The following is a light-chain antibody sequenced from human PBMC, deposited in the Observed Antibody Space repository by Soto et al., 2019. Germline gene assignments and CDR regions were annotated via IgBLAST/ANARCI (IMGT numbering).Light chain of an antibody. CDR3: QQYTNWPPSFT. CDR1: QSFSSY. V-gene: IGKV3-15*01. J-gene: IGKJ3*01. Sequence: EIVMTQSPATLSVSPGETATLSCRASQSFSSYLAWYQQKPGQAPRLLIYGASTRATGIPARFSGTGSGTEFTLTISGMQSEDFAVYYCQQYTNWPPSFTFGPGTKVEI. CDR2: GAS.